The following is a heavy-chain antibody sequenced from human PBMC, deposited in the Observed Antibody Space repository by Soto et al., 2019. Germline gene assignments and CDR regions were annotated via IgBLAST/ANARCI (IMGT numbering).Heavy chain of an antibody. J-gene: IGHJ4*02. Sequence: GGSLRLSCAASGFTFSNAWMNWVRQAPGKGLEWVGRIKSKTDGGTTDYAAPVKGSFTISRDDSKNTLYLQMNSLKTDDTAVYYCTTSPEGEWELIRQFDYWGQGTLVTVSS. CDR2: IKSKTDGGTT. V-gene: IGHV3-15*07. CDR1: GFTFSNAW. CDR3: TTSPEGEWELIRQFDY. D-gene: IGHD1-26*01.